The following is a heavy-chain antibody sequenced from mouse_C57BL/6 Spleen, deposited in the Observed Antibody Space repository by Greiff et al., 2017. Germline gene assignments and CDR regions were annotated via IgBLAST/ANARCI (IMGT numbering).Heavy chain of an antibody. CDR1: GYTFTSYG. D-gene: IGHD4-1*01. V-gene: IGHV1-81*01. CDR2: IYPRSGNT. J-gene: IGHJ4*01. CDR3: ARELGGDYAMDY. Sequence: QVQLQQSGAELARPGASVKLSCKASGYTFTSYGISWVKQRTGQGLEWIGEIYPRSGNTYYNEKFKGKATLTADKSSSTAYMELRRLTAEDSAVKFCARELGGDYAMDYWGQGTSVTVSA.